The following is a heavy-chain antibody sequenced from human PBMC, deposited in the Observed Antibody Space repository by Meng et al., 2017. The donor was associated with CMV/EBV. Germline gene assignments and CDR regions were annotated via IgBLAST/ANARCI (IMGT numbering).Heavy chain of an antibody. J-gene: IGHJ6*02. CDR3: ARDSPHGTTAQYYYYGMDV. CDR1: GGSISSSSYY. D-gene: IGHD1-7*01. V-gene: IGHV4-39*07. CDR2: IYYSGST. Sequence: SETLSLTCTVSGGSISSSSYYWGWIRQPPGKGLEWIGSIYYSGSTYYNPSLKSRVTISVDTSKNQFSLKLSSVTAADTAVYYCARDSPHGTTAQYYYYGMDVWGQGTTVTVSS.